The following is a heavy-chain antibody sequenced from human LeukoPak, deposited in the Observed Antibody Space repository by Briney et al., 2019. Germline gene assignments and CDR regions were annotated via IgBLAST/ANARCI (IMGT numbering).Heavy chain of an antibody. Sequence: GGSLRLSCAASGFTFSSYSMNWVRQAPGKGLEWASYISSSSSYTNYADSVKGRFTISRDNAKNSLYLQMNSLRAEDTAVYYCARDRTTGTRWGQGTLVTVSS. CDR1: GFTFSSYS. J-gene: IGHJ4*02. CDR2: ISSSSSYT. CDR3: ARDRTTGTR. V-gene: IGHV3-21*05. D-gene: IGHD1-1*01.